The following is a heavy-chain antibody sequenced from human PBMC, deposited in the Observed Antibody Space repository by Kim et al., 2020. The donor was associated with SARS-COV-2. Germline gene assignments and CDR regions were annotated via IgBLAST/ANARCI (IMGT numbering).Heavy chain of an antibody. J-gene: IGHJ6*02. V-gene: IGHV3-7*01. D-gene: IGHD2-15*01. CDR1: GFTFSSYW. CDR2: IKQDGSEK. Sequence: GGSLRLSCAASGFTFSSYWMSWVRQAPGKGLEWVANIKQDGSEKYYVDSVKGRFTISRDNAKNSLYLQMNSLRAEDTAVYYCARDQVVVVAATIEPYYYGMDVWGQGTTVTVSS. CDR3: ARDQVVVVAATIEPYYYGMDV.